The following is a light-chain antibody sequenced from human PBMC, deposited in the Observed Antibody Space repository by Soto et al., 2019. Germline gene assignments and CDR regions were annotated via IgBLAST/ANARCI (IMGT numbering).Light chain of an antibody. CDR3: SSYTSSSTSVV. J-gene: IGLJ2*01. CDR2: DVS. CDR1: SSDVGGYNY. Sequence: QSALTQPASVSGSPGRSITISCTGTSSDVGGYNYVSWYQQHPGKAPKLMIYDVSNRPSGVSNRFSGSKSGNTASLTISGLQAEDEADYYCSSYTSSSTSVVFGGGTQLTVL. V-gene: IGLV2-14*01.